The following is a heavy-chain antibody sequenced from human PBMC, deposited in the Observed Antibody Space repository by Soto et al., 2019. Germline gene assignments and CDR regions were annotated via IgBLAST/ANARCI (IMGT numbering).Heavy chain of an antibody. D-gene: IGHD6-13*01. CDR1: GYTFTGYY. J-gene: IGHJ5*02. Sequence: GASVKVSCKASGYTFTGYYMHWVRQAPGQGLEWVGWINPNSGGTNYAQKFQGWVTMTRDTSISTAYMELSRLRSDDTAVYYCAIESSEGGSRSWYYGSWFDPWGQGTLVTVSS. CDR3: AIESSEGGSRSWYYGSWFDP. V-gene: IGHV1-2*04. CDR2: INPNSGGT.